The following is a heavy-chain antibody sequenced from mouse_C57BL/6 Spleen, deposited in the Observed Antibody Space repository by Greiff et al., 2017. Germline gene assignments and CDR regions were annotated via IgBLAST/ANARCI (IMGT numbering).Heavy chain of an antibody. CDR1: GYSFTSYY. J-gene: IGHJ2*01. CDR2: IYPGSGNT. V-gene: IGHV1-66*01. D-gene: IGHD2-4*01. Sequence: QVQLQQSGPELVKPGASVKISCKASGYSFTSYYIHWVKQRPGQGLVWIGWIYPGSGNTKYNEKFKGKAPLTADTSSSTAYMQLSSLTSEDSAVYYCARFCDYEGYFDDWGQGTTLTVAS. CDR3: ARFCDYEGYFDD.